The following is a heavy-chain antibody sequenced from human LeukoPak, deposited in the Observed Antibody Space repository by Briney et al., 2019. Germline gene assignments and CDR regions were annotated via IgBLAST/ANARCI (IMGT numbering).Heavy chain of an antibody. D-gene: IGHD4-17*01. CDR3: ARGGYGDYPDYYGMDV. CDR2: IYHNGST. V-gene: IGHV4-30-2*01. J-gene: IGHJ6*04. CDR1: GGSISSGGYS. Sequence: SQTLSLTCAVSGGSISSGGYSWSWIRQPPGKGLEWIGYIYHNGSTYNNPSLKSRVTISVDRSKNQFSLKLSSVTAADTAVYYCARGGYGDYPDYYGMDVWGKGTTVTVSS.